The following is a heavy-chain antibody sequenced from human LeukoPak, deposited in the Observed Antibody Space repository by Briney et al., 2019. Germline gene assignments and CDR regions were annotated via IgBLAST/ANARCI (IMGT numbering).Heavy chain of an antibody. CDR2: IWYDGSNK. CDR1: GFTFSSYG. J-gene: IGHJ6*03. CDR3: ARGGLRRKDYYYYYTDV. V-gene: IGHV3-33*01. D-gene: IGHD3-3*01. Sequence: GGSLRLSCAASGFTFSSYGMHWVRQAPGKGLEWVAVIWYDGSNKYYADSVKGRFTISRDNSKNTLYLQMNSLRAEDTAVYYCARGGLRRKDYYYYYTDVWGKGTTVTVSS.